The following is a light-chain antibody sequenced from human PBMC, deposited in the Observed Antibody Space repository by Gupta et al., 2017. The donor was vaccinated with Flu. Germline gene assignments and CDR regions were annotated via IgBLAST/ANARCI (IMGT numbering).Light chain of an antibody. Sequence: QLVLIQTPSASASLGASVKLPCTLSIGHSSYAIAWHQQQPEKGPRYLMKLNSDGSHSKGDGIPDRFSGSSSGAERYLTISSLQSEDEADYYCQTWGTGGVFGGGTKLTVL. V-gene: IGLV4-69*01. J-gene: IGLJ3*02. CDR2: LNSDGSH. CDR1: IGHSSYA. CDR3: QTWGTGGV.